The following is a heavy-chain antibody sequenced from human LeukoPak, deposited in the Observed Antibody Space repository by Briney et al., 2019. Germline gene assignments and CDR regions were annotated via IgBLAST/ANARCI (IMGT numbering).Heavy chain of an antibody. V-gene: IGHV4-59*01. Sequence: PSETLSLTCTVSGGSISSYYWSWIRQPPGKGLEWIGYIYYSGSTNYNPSLKSRVTISVDTSKNQFSLKLSSVTAADTAVYYCARDGNNWNDGVPADYWGQGTLVTVSS. J-gene: IGHJ4*02. CDR1: GGSISSYY. CDR2: IYYSGST. CDR3: ARDGNNWNDGVPADY. D-gene: IGHD1-20*01.